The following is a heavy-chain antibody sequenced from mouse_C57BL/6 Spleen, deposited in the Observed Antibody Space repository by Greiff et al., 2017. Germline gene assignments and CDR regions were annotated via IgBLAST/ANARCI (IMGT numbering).Heavy chain of an antibody. CDR3: ARWGLGDYAMDY. CDR1: GYTFTSYW. CDR2: IDPSDSYT. Sequence: VQLQQSGAELVMPGASVKLSCKASGYTFTSYWMHWVKQRPGQGLEWIGGIDPSDSYTNYNQKFKGKSTLTVDKSSSTAYMQLSSLTSEDSAVYDCARWGLGDYAMDYWGQGTSVTVSS. D-gene: IGHD2-2*01. V-gene: IGHV1-69*01. J-gene: IGHJ4*01.